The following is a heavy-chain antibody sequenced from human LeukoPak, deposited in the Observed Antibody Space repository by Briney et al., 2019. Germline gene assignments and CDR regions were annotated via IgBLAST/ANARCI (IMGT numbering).Heavy chain of an antibody. J-gene: IGHJ6*02. CDR3: ARGGSFWSGPKYYYYYGMDV. D-gene: IGHD3-3*01. Sequence: GASVKVSCKASGYTFTGYYMHWVRQAPGQGLEWMGWINPNSGGTNYAQKFQGWVTMTRDTSISTAYMELSRLRSDDTAVYYCARGGSFWSGPKYYYYYGMDVWGQGTTVTVSS. CDR2: INPNSGGT. V-gene: IGHV1-2*04. CDR1: GYTFTGYY.